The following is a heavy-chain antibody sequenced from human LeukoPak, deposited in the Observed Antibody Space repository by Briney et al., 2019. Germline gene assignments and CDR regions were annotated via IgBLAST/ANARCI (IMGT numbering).Heavy chain of an antibody. CDR1: GLTASHNVNNA. CDR2: IATSGST. D-gene: IGHD2-21*01. CDR3: AKAPVWNYYYGLDV. V-gene: IGHV3-23*01. Sequence: GGSLRLSCAASGLTASHNVNNAMSWVRHAPGKGLEWVSGIATSGSTYYADSVKGRFTISRENSNNTLYLHMDSLRAEDTAVYYCAKAPVWNYYYGLDVWGQGTTVTVSS. J-gene: IGHJ6*02.